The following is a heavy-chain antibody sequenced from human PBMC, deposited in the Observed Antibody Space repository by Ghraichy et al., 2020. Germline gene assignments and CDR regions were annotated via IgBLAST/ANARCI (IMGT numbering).Heavy chain of an antibody. V-gene: IGHV4-31*03. CDR3: ARDRIPYGDYDTF. D-gene: IGHD4-17*01. CDR1: GGSISSGGYY. Sequence: SETLSLTCTVSGGSISSGGYYWSWIRQHPGKGLEWIGYIYYSGSTYYNPSLKSRVTISVDTSKNQFSLKLSSVTAADTAVYYCARDRIPYGDYDTFWGQGTLVTVSS. CDR2: IYYSGST. J-gene: IGHJ4*02.